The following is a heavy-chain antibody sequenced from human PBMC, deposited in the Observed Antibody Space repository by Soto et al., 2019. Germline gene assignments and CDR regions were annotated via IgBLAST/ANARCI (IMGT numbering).Heavy chain of an antibody. CDR2: IWYDGSNK. Sequence: GGSLRLSCAASGFTFSSYGMHWVRQAPGKGLEWVAVIWYDGSNKYYADSVKGRFTISRDNSKNTLYLQMNSLRAEDTAVYYCARDTPSLRVAGYGMDVWGQGPTVTVSS. CDR1: GFTFSSYG. D-gene: IGHD3-3*01. J-gene: IGHJ6*02. CDR3: ARDTPSLRVAGYGMDV. V-gene: IGHV3-33*01.